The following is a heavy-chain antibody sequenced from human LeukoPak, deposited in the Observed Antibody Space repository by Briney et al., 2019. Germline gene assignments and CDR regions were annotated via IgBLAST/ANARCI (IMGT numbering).Heavy chain of an antibody. J-gene: IGHJ4*02. D-gene: IGHD5-12*01. CDR2: ISAKMGHT. CDR1: GYSFTDSG. CDR3: ARCSAYGWEDYFDY. V-gene: IGHV1-18*01. Sequence: GASVKVSCKASGYSFTDSGISWVRQAPGQGLEWMGWISAKMGHTNYAQKLQGRVTMTTDTSTSTAYMELSSLRSDDTAMYYCARCSAYGWEDYFDYWGQGTLVTVSS.